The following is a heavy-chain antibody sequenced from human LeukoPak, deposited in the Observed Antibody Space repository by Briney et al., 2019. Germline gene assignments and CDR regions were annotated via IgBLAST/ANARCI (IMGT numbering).Heavy chain of an antibody. CDR3: ARDSSGWSFDY. CDR2: INQEGSEK. V-gene: IGHV3-7*01. D-gene: IGHD6-19*01. CDR1: GFTFTNYW. Sequence: PGGSLRLSCAASGFTFTNYWMGWVRQAPGKGLEWVDNINQEGSEKYYVDSVKGRFTISRDNAKNSLYLQMNSLRAEDTAVYYCARDSSGWSFDYWGQGTLVTVSS. J-gene: IGHJ4*02.